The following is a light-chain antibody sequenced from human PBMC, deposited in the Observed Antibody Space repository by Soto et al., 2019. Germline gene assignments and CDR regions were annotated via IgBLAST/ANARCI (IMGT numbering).Light chain of an antibody. J-gene: IGKJ4*01. CDR3: HQCISAPLS. CDR2: AAS. Sequence: DVPMTPSPSSLSASLGDRVTITCRASQSSSSYLNWYQQKPGKAPKLLIYAASSLHSGVPSRFSGSGSGTEFTLTIAGLQPEDSASYFCHQCISAPLSFGGGTKVEIK. V-gene: IGKV1-39*01. CDR1: QSSSSY.